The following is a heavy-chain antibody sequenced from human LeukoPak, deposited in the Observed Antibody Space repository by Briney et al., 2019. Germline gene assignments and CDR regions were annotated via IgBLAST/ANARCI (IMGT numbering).Heavy chain of an antibody. CDR3: AKDIVVVTEPYDY. V-gene: IGHV3-7*01. D-gene: IGHD3-22*01. CDR2: IKQDGSEK. CDR1: GFTFSAYW. J-gene: IGHJ4*02. Sequence: GGFLRLSCAASGFTFSAYWMSWVRQAPGKGLEWVANIKQDGSEKYYGDSVKGRFTISRDNAKNSLYLRMNSLRAEDTAVYYCAKDIVVVTEPYDYWGQGTLVTVSS.